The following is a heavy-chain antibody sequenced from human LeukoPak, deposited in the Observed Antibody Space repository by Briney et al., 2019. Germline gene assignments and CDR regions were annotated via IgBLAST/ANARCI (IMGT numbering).Heavy chain of an antibody. Sequence: GGSLRLSCAASGFTFSSYAMHWVRQAPGKGLEWVAVISYDGSNKYYADSVKGRFTISRDNSKNTLYLQMNSLRAEDTAVYYCARGHQWLACYFDYWGQGTLVTVSS. CDR3: ARGHQWLACYFDY. D-gene: IGHD6-19*01. CDR1: GFTFSSYA. J-gene: IGHJ4*02. CDR2: ISYDGSNK. V-gene: IGHV3-30-3*01.